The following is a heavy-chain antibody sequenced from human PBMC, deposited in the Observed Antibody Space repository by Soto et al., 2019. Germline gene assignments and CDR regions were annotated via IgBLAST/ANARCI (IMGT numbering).Heavy chain of an antibody. Sequence: SETLSLTCTVSGGSIRSSSYYWGWIRQPPGKGLEWIGSIYYRGTAYYNPSLQSRVSMSVDTSKNQFSLKMNSLISADTAVYFCARRRDLAARPDWFDPWGQGILVTVSS. J-gene: IGHJ5*02. CDR1: GGSIRSSSYY. D-gene: IGHD6-6*01. V-gene: IGHV4-39*01. CDR2: IYYRGTA. CDR3: ARRRDLAARPDWFDP.